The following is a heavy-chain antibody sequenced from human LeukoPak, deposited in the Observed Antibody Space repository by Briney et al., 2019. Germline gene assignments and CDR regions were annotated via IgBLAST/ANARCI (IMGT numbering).Heavy chain of an antibody. CDR2: MNPNSGNT. J-gene: IGHJ4*02. Sequence: ASVKVSCKASGYTFTSYDMNWVRQAAGQGLEWMGWMNPNSGNTGYAQKFQGRVTMTRNASISTAYMELSSLRSEDTAVYYCTRNRMVRGGPGGYWGQGTLVTVSS. V-gene: IGHV1-8*01. CDR3: TRNRMVRGGPGGY. CDR1: GYTFTSYD. D-gene: IGHD3-10*01.